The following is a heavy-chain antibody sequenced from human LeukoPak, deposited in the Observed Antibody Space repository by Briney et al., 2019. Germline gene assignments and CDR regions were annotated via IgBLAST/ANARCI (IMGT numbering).Heavy chain of an antibody. J-gene: IGHJ4*02. Sequence: SVKVSCKASGGTFSSYAISWVRQAPGQGLEWMGGIIPIFGTANYAQKFQGRVTITADESTSTAYMELSSLRSEDTAVYYCASAGSSWYRRRFDYWGQGTLVTVSS. D-gene: IGHD6-13*01. CDR3: ASAGSSWYRRRFDY. CDR2: IIPIFGTA. CDR1: GGTFSSYA. V-gene: IGHV1-69*01.